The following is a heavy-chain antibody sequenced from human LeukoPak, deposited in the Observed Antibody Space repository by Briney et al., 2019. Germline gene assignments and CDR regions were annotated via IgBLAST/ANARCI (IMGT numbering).Heavy chain of an antibody. V-gene: IGHV3-21*04. CDR3: ARDFFPRIAVAGTPPVVY. CDR2: ISSSSSYI. Sequence: GGSLRLSCAASGFTFSSYSMNWVRQAPGKGLEWVSSISSSSSYIYYADSVKGRFTISRDNAKNSLYLQMNSLRAEDTALYYCARDFFPRIAVAGTPPVVYWGQGTLVTGSS. CDR1: GFTFSSYS. D-gene: IGHD6-19*01. J-gene: IGHJ4*02.